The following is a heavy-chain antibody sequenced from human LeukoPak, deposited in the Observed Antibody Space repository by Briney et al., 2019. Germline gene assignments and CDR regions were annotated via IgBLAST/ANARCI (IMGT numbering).Heavy chain of an antibody. CDR3: ARGRGIRYTRRGTFDI. CDR1: GGSFSGYY. V-gene: IGHV4-34*01. J-gene: IGHJ3*02. CDR2: INHSGST. Sequence: SETLSLTCAVYGGSFSGYYWSWIRQPPGKGLEWIGEINHSGSTNYNPSLKSRVTISVDRSKNQFSLKLSSVTAADTAVYYCARGRGIRYTRRGTFDIGGQGTMATVSS. D-gene: IGHD3-16*02.